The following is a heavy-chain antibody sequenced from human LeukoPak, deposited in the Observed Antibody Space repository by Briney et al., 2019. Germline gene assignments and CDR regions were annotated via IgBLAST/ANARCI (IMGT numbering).Heavy chain of an antibody. V-gene: IGHV4-59*01. CDR2: IYYSGNT. CDR3: ARVMTLAAAGTDYYYGMDV. J-gene: IGHJ6*02. D-gene: IGHD6-13*01. CDR1: GGSISSYY. Sequence: SETLSLTCTVSGGSISSYYWSWIRQPPGKGLEWIGYIYYSGNTNYNPSLKSRVTISVDMSKNQFSLKLSSVTAADTAVYYCARVMTLAAAGTDYYYGMDVWGQGTTVTVSS.